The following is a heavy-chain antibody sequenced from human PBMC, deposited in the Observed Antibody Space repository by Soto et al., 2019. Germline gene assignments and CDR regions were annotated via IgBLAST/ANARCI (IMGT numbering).Heavy chain of an antibody. CDR2: ISHSGST. D-gene: IGHD5-18*01. CDR1: SGSISSGDYS. Sequence: SETLSLTCAVSSGSISSGDYSWSWIRQPPGKGLEWIGYISHSGSTYYNPSLMSRVTMSVDTSKNQFSLRLRSVTAAGTAMYYCASTAVARFHYWGQGTLVTVSS. V-gene: IGHV4-30-2*01. CDR3: ASTAVARFHY. J-gene: IGHJ4*02.